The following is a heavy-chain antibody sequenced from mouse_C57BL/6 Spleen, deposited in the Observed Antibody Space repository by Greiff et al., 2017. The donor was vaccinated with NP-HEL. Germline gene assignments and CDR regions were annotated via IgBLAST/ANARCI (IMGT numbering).Heavy chain of an antibody. CDR1: GYTFTTYP. Sequence: VQLQQSGAELVKPGASVKMSCKASGYTFTTYPIEWMKQNHGKSLEWIGNFHPYNDDTKYNEKFKGKATLTVEKSSSTVYLELSRLTSDDSSVYYCARGDDGYPYWYFDVWGTGTTVTVSS. J-gene: IGHJ1*03. CDR2: FHPYNDDT. D-gene: IGHD2-3*01. CDR3: ARGDDGYPYWYFDV. V-gene: IGHV1-47*01.